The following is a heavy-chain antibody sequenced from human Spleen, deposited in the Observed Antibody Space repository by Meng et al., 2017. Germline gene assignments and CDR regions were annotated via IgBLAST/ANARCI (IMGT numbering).Heavy chain of an antibody. J-gene: IGHJ4*02. Sequence: GESLKISCAASGFTFSDYYMGWIRQAPGKGLEWVTFINLRGNTMDADSVRGRFTISRDNAGNSLSLQMDSLRVEDTAVYYCVRFRGEVVAAPPSLWGQGTLVTVSS. D-gene: IGHD2-15*01. CDR1: GFTFSDYY. CDR3: VRFRGEVVAAPPSL. CDR2: INLRGNTM. V-gene: IGHV3-11*01.